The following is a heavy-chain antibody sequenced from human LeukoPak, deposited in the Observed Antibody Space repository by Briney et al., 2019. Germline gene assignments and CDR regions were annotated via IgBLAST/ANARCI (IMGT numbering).Heavy chain of an antibody. V-gene: IGHV3-23*01. D-gene: IGHD3-10*01. CDR2: LSGTGGST. CDR1: GFTFSRHA. CDR3: ARGALWFGRDEAFDI. Sequence: GGSLRLSCEASGFTFSRHAMSWVRQAPGKGLEWVSSLSGTGGSTYYADSVKGRLTVSRDNSRNMLYLEMNSLRAEDTAVYYCARGALWFGRDEAFDIWGQGTMVTVSS. J-gene: IGHJ3*02.